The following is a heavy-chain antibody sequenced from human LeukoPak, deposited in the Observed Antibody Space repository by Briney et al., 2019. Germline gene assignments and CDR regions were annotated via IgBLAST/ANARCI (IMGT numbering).Heavy chain of an antibody. CDR3: TRGLRDTSGWWGWFDP. V-gene: IGHV4-34*01. D-gene: IGHD6-19*01. CDR2: INYSGDT. CDR1: GGSFNDYY. J-gene: IGHJ5*02. Sequence: SETLSLTCAVYGGSFNDYYWSWIRQPPGKGLEWIGEINYSGDTNYKSSLKSRVTMSVDTSKNQFSLKVTSVTAADTAVYYCTRGLRDTSGWWGWFDPWGQGTLVTVSS.